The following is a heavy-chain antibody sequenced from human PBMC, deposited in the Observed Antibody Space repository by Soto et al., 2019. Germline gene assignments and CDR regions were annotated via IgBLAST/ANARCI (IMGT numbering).Heavy chain of an antibody. D-gene: IGHD3-22*01. V-gene: IGHV3-21*01. CDR1: GFTFSSYS. CDR3: ARDLGGYYPHDAFDI. J-gene: IGHJ3*02. Sequence: PGGSLRLSCAASGFTFSSYSMNWVRQAPGKGLEWVSSISSSSSYIYYADSVKGRFTISRDNAKNSLFLHMNSLRAEDTAVYYCARDLGGYYPHDAFDIWGQGTMVTVSS. CDR2: ISSSSSYI.